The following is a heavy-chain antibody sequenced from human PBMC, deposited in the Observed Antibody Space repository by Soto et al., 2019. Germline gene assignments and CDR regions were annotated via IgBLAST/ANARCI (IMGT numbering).Heavy chain of an antibody. D-gene: IGHD1-26*01. V-gene: IGHV3-23*01. Sequence: GGSLRLSCAASGFTFSNYAMAWVRQAPGKGLEWVSVISGSGGSTYYADSVKGRFTISRDNSKNTLYLQMNSLRVEDSAVYYCAKEGRLGAPDYWGQGTLVTVSS. J-gene: IGHJ4*02. CDR3: AKEGRLGAPDY. CDR1: GFTFSNYA. CDR2: ISGSGGST.